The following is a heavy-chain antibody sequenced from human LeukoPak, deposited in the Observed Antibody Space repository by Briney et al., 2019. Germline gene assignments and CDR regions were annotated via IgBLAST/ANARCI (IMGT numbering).Heavy chain of an antibody. CDR2: IYYSGST. J-gene: IGHJ3*02. CDR3: ARESSYYGSGGAFDI. CDR1: GGSISSYY. Sequence: PSETLSLTCTVSGGSISSYYWSWLRQPPGKGLEWIGYIYYSGSTNYNPSLKSRVTISVDTSKNQFSLKLSSVTAADTAVYYCARESSYYGSGGAFDIWGQGTMVTVSS. V-gene: IGHV4-59*01. D-gene: IGHD3-10*01.